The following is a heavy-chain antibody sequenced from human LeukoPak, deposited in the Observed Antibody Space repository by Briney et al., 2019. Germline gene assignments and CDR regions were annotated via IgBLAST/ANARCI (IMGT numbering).Heavy chain of an antibody. CDR2: IRSGVHTT. Sequence: PGGSLRLSCAASGFTFDSYGVSWVRQAPGKGLEWVSGIRSGVHTTHYADSVQGRFIISRDNSKNTVSLQLNSLRPEDTALYYCAKHSCIGLDCSLFDSWGQGTLVTVSS. J-gene: IGHJ4*02. CDR3: AKHSCIGLDCSLFDS. CDR1: GFTFDSYG. V-gene: IGHV3-23*01. D-gene: IGHD2-15*01.